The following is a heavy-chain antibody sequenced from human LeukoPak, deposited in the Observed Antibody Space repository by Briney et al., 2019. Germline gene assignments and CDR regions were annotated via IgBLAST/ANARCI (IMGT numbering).Heavy chain of an antibody. CDR1: GGSFNGYN. V-gene: IGHV4-34*01. CDR3: ARVLYDFWSVYYIAWFDP. CDR2: INHSGGT. Sequence: SETLSLTXAVYGGSFNGYNWSWLRQPPGKGGEWGGEINHSGGTNYNPSLQSRVTISVDTSKNQFSLKLSFVTAADTAVYYCARVLYDFWSVYYIAWFDPWGQGTLVTVSS. D-gene: IGHD3-3*01. J-gene: IGHJ5*02.